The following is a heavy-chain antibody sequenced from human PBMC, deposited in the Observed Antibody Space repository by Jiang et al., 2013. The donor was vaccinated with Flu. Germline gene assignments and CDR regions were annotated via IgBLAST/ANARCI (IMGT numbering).Heavy chain of an antibody. CDR1: GGSISSYY. J-gene: IGHJ5*02. V-gene: IGHV4-59*01. CDR3: AGDLGGSPGGWFDP. Sequence: SLTCTVSGGSISSYYWSWIRQRPGKGLEWIGYIYYSGSTNYNPSLKSRVTISVDMSKKQFSLRLSSVTAADTAVYYCAGDLGGSPGGWFDPWGQGTLVTVSS. CDR2: IYYSGST. D-gene: IGHD1-26*01.